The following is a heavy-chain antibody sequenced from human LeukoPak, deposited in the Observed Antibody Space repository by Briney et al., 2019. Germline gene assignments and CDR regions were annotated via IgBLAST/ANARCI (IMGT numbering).Heavy chain of an antibody. J-gene: IGHJ4*02. V-gene: IGHV3-30*02. D-gene: IGHD5-18*01. CDR2: IRYDGSSK. CDR3: AKGAWIQLWTPFDY. Sequence: GGSLRLSCAASGFTFSSYGMHWVRQAPGKGLEWVAFIRYDGSSKYYADSVKGRFTISRDNSKNTLYLQMNSLRAEDTAVYYCAKGAWIQLWTPFDYWGQGTLVTVSS. CDR1: GFTFSSYG.